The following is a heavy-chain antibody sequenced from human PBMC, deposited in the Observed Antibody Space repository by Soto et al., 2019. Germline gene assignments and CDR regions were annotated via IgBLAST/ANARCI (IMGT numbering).Heavy chain of an antibody. CDR2: IDPSDSYT. J-gene: IGHJ6*02. Sequence: GESLTISCRCSGYSFAGYWIRWVRQMPGKGLEWMGRIDPSDSYTNYSPSFQGHVTISADKSISTAYLQWSSLKASDTAMYYCASGEIAARPGYYGMDVWGQGTTVTVSS. CDR3: ASGEIAARPGYYGMDV. V-gene: IGHV5-10-1*01. CDR1: GYSFAGYW. D-gene: IGHD6-6*01.